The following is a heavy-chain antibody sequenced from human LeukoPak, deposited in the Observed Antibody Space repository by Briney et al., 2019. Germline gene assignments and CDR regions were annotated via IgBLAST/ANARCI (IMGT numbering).Heavy chain of an antibody. J-gene: IGHJ4*02. D-gene: IGHD2/OR15-2a*01. V-gene: IGHV1-69*04. CDR2: IIPILGIA. CDR1: GGTFSSYT. CDR3: ARDYGYGREYREGYFDY. Sequence: SVKVSCKASGGTFSSYTISWVRQAPGQGLEWMGRIIPILGIANYAQKFQGRVTITADKSTSTAYMELSSLRSEDTAVYYCARDYGYGREYREGYFDYWGQGTLVTVSS.